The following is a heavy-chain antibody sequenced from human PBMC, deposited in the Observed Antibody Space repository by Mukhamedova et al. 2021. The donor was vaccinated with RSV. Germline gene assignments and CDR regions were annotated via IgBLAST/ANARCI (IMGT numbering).Heavy chain of an antibody. V-gene: IGHV1-18*01. Sequence: GLEWMGWINATNGMTNYAQRFQGRVSMTTEAATATLYLELRSLTSDDTAVYYCARTIQHFSSGWYYFDQWGQGTVVSVS. D-gene: IGHD3-3*02. J-gene: IGHJ4*02. CDR2: INATNGMT. CDR3: ARTIQHFSSGWYYFDQ.